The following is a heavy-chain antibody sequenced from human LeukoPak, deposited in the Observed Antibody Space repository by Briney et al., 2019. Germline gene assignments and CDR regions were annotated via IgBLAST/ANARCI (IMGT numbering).Heavy chain of an antibody. J-gene: IGHJ4*02. CDR2: IYSGGST. CDR1: GFTVSRSY. V-gene: IGHV3-66*02. D-gene: IGHD2-15*01. Sequence: GGSLRLSCAASGFTVSRSYMNWVRQAPGKGLEWVSIIYSGGSTYYADSVKGRFTISRDTAKNTVYLQMNSLRADDTAVYYCARDSCSGGSCCYYFDYWGQGTLVTVSS. CDR3: ARDSCSGGSCCYYFDY.